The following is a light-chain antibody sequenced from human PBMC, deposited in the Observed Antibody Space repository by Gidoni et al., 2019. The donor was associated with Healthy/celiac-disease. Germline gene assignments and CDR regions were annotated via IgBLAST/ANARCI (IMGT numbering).Light chain of an antibody. Sequence: IVLTQSPGTLSLSPGERATLSCRASQSVSSSYLAWYQQKPGQAPRLLIYGASSRATGIPDRFSGSGSGTDFTLTISRLEPEDFAVYYCQQYGSSLLFGQXTKLEIK. CDR2: GAS. CDR3: QQYGSSLL. V-gene: IGKV3-20*01. J-gene: IGKJ2*01. CDR1: QSVSSSY.